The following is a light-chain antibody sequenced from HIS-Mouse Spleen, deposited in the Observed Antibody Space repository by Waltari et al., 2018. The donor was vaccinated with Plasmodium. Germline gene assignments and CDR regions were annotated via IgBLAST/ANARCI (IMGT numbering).Light chain of an antibody. CDR1: SSDVGGSNY. CDR3: SSYTSSSTA. V-gene: IGLV2-14*03. CDR2: DVS. Sequence: QSALTQPASVSGPPGQPITISCTGPSSDVGGSNYVSWYQQHPGKDPKLMIYDVSNRPSGVSNRFSGSKSGNTASLTISGLQAEDEADYYCSSYTSSSTAFGTGTKVTVL. J-gene: IGLJ1*01.